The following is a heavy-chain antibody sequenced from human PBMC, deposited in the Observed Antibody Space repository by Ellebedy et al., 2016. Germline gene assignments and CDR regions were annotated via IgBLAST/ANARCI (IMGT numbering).Heavy chain of an antibody. Sequence: SETLSLTXAVYGASFRRYYWSCIRQPPGKGREVIGEINHRGGTNYNPSLKSRVTISVDTSKNHFSLKLSSVTAADTAVYYCATTSVYSSTWNYYYYAMDVWGQGTTVTVSS. J-gene: IGHJ6*02. V-gene: IGHV4-34*01. CDR2: INHRGGT. D-gene: IGHD6-13*01. CDR3: ATTSVYSSTWNYYYYAMDV. CDR1: GASFRRYY.